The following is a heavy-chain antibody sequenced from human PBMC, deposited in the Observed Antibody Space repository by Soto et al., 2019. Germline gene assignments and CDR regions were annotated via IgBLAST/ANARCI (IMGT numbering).Heavy chain of an antibody. CDR1: GFTFSSYS. Sequence: EVQLVESGGGLVQPGGSLRLSCAASGFTFSSYSMNWVRQAPGKELEWVSYISSSSSTIYYADSVKGRFTISRDNAKNSLYLQMNSLRDEDTAVYYCARQSRFLEWLSLNWFDPWGQRTLVTVSS. D-gene: IGHD3-3*01. CDR3: ARQSRFLEWLSLNWFDP. J-gene: IGHJ5*02. V-gene: IGHV3-48*02. CDR2: ISSSSSTI.